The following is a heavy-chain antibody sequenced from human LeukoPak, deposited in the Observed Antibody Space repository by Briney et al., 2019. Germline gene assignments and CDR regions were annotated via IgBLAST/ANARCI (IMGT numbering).Heavy chain of an antibody. J-gene: IGHJ4*02. D-gene: IGHD3-3*01. CDR3: ARRRYDFWSGYYFSS. CDR2: INHSGST. V-gene: IGHV4-39*07. CDR1: GGSISSGDYY. Sequence: SETLSLTCTVSGGSISSGDYYWSWIRQPRGKGLEWIGEINHSGSTNYNPSLKSRVTISVDTSKNQFSLKLSSVTAADTAVYYCARRRYDFWSGYYFSSGGQGTLVTVSS.